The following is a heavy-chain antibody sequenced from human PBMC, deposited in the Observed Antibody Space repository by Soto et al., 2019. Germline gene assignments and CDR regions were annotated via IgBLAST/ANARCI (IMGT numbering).Heavy chain of an antibody. CDR1: GGSFSGYY. CDR3: AFSARISSGFDY. Sequence: SETLSLTCAVYGGSFSGYYWSWIRQPPGKGLEWIGEINHSGSTNYNPSLKSRVTISVDTSKNQFSLKLSSVTAADTAVYYCAFSARISSGFDYWGQGTLVTVSS. D-gene: IGHD6-25*01. V-gene: IGHV4-34*01. CDR2: INHSGST. J-gene: IGHJ4*02.